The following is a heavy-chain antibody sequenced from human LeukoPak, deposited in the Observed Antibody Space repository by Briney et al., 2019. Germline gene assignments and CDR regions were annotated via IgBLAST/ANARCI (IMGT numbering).Heavy chain of an antibody. CDR1: GGSVSSGSYY. D-gene: IGHD3-10*01. Sequence: SETLSLTCTVSGGSVSSGSYYWSWIRQPPGKGLEWIGYIYYSGSTNYNPSLKSRVTISVDTPKNQFSLKLSSVTAADTAVYYCARLWFGEANWFDPWGQGTLVTVSS. CDR2: IYYSGST. CDR3: ARLWFGEANWFDP. V-gene: IGHV4-61*01. J-gene: IGHJ5*02.